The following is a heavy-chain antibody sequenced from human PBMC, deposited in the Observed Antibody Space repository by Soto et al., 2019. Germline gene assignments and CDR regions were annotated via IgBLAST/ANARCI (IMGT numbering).Heavy chain of an antibody. CDR2: IYYSGST. CDR1: GGSVRSGSYY. J-gene: IGHJ6*02. Sequence: SEPLSLTCTVSGGSVRSGSYYWTWILQPPAKGLELFGYIYYSGSTNYNPSLKSRVTISVDTSKNQFSLKLSSVTAADTAVYYCASAMPEYSSSSSGSFYYYGMDVWGQGTTVTVS. V-gene: IGHV4-61*01. D-gene: IGHD6-6*01. CDR3: ASAMPEYSSSSSGSFYYYGMDV.